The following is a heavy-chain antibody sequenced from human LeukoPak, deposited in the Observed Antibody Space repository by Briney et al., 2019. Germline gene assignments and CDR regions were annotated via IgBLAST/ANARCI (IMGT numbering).Heavy chain of an antibody. Sequence: GASLQISCKGSGYSFTTYWIGWARPMPGKGLEWMGFIYPGDSETKYSPSFQGNVTISADKSISTAYLQWSSLKASDTAVYYCARPATLSPYGGNLYFDYWGQGTLVTVSS. V-gene: IGHV5-51*01. CDR3: ARPATLSPYGGNLYFDY. D-gene: IGHD4-23*01. J-gene: IGHJ4*02. CDR1: GYSFTTYW. CDR2: IYPGDSET.